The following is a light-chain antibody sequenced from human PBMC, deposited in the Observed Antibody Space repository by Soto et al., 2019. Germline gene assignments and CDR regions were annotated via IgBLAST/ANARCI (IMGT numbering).Light chain of an antibody. CDR2: DAY. V-gene: IGKV3-11*01. CDR1: QSFRGL. Sequence: EIVLMQSPATLSLSPGERATLSCRASQSFRGLLAWYQQKPGQAPRLLIYDAYNRATGIPPRFSGSGSGTDFTLTISSLEPEDSAVYYCQQRHMWPITFGQGTRLEIK. J-gene: IGKJ5*01. CDR3: QQRHMWPIT.